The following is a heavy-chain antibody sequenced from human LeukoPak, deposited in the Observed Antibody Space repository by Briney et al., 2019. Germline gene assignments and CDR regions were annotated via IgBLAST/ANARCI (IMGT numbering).Heavy chain of an antibody. D-gene: IGHD3-9*01. CDR3: ARHHYDITSATSAFDI. CDR2: IYYSGST. CDR1: GGSISSYY. Sequence: SETLSLTCTVSGGSISSYYWSWIRQPPGKGLEWIGYIYYSGSTNYNPSLKSRVTISVDTSKNQFSLKLSSVTAADTAVYYCARHHYDITSATSAFDIWGQGTMVTASS. J-gene: IGHJ3*02. V-gene: IGHV4-59*08.